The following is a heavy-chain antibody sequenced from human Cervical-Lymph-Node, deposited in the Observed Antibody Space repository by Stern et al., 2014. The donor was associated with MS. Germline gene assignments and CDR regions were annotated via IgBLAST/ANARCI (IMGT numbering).Heavy chain of an antibody. Sequence: QITLKESGPVLVKPTETLTLTCTVSGFSLSNARMGVSWIRQPPGKALEWLAHIFSNDEKSYSTSLKSRLTISKDTSKSQVVLTMTNMDPVDTATYYCARILGGYREPNWFDPWGQGTLVTVSS. J-gene: IGHJ5*02. CDR2: IFSNDEK. CDR3: ARILGGYREPNWFDP. CDR1: GFSLSNARMG. V-gene: IGHV2-26*01. D-gene: IGHD5-18*01.